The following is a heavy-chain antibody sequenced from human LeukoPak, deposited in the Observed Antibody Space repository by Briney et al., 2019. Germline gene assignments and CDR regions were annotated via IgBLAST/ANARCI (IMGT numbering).Heavy chain of an antibody. CDR1: GFTFSSYA. CDR2: ISYDGSNK. V-gene: IGHV3-30*04. CDR3: ARDSDYYYGMDV. J-gene: IGHJ6*04. Sequence: GGSLRLSCAASGFTFSSYAMHWVRQAPGKGLEWVAVISYDGSNKYYADSVKGRFTISRDNSKNTLYLQMNSLRAEDTAVYYCARDSDYYYGMDVWAKGPRSPSPQ.